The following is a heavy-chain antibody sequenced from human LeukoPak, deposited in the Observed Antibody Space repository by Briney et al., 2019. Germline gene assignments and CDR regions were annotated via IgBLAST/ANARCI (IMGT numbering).Heavy chain of an antibody. CDR2: IWYDGSNK. CDR3: ARDRKPYYYDSSGYDY. J-gene: IGHJ4*02. CDR1: GFTFSSYG. Sequence: QSGGSLRLSCAASGFTFSSYGMHWVRQAPGKGLEWVAVIWYDGSNKYYADSVKGRFTISRDNSKNTLYLQMNSLRAEDTAVYYCARDRKPYYYDSSGYDYWGQGTLVTVSS. D-gene: IGHD3-22*01. V-gene: IGHV3-33*01.